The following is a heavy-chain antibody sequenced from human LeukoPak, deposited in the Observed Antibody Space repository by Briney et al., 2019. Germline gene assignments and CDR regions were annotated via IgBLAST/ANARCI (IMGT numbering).Heavy chain of an antibody. CDR3: ARSYYGSGAFLRQDYFDY. CDR2: IYKSGST. Sequence: SETLSLTCTVSGGPISRSSYYWGWIRQPPGKGLEWIGTIYKSGSTYYNPSLKSRVTISIDTSKNQFSLKLSSVTAADTAVYYCARSYYGSGAFLRQDYFDYWGQGTLVTVSS. D-gene: IGHD3-10*01. J-gene: IGHJ4*02. V-gene: IGHV4-39*01. CDR1: GGPISRSSYY.